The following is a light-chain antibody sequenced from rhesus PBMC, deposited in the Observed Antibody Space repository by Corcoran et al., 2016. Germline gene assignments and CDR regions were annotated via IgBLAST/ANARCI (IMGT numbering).Light chain of an antibody. CDR1: QGISSW. J-gene: IGKJ2*01. V-gene: IGKV1-69*01. CDR3: QQHDISPYS. Sequence: DIQMTQSPSSVSASVGDRVTITCRTSQGISSWLAWYQQAPGKAPKPLIYRASNLETGVPSRFSGSGSGGDFTLTISSLQPEDIATYYCQQHDISPYSFGQGTKVEIK. CDR2: RAS.